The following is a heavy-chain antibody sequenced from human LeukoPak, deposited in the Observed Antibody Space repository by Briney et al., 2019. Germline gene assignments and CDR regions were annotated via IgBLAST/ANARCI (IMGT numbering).Heavy chain of an antibody. V-gene: IGHV3-74*01. CDR2: INSDGSRT. CDR1: GFTFSTYW. J-gene: IGHJ3*02. D-gene: IGHD6-19*01. Sequence: PGGSLRLSCAASGFTFSTYWMHWVRQAPGKGLVLVSRINSDGSRTTYADSVKGRFTISRDNAKNTLYLQMNSLRTEDTAVYYCARPETQYSSGLDGFDIWGQGTMVTVSS. CDR3: ARPETQYSSGLDGFDI.